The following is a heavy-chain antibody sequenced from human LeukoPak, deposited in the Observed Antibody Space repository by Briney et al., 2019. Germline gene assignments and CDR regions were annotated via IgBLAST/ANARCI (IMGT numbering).Heavy chain of an antibody. CDR1: GASISGCY. D-gene: IGHD3-10*01. CDR3: ARDRPFGV. V-gene: IGHV4-59*01. CDR2: IEDSGSA. J-gene: IGHJ4*02. Sequence: SETLSLTCTVSGASISGCYWSWIRQPPGKGLEWIGYIEDSGSANYNPSLKSRVSISGDTSKNQFYLKLRFVTAADTAMYYCARDRPFGVWGQGTQVTVSS.